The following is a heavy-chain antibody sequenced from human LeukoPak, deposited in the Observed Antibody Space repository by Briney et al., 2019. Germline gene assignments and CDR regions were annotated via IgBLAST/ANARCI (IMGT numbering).Heavy chain of an antibody. V-gene: IGHV3-30-3*01. D-gene: IGHD3-22*01. CDR1: GFTFSSYA. J-gene: IGHJ4*02. Sequence: GRSLRLSCAASGFTFSSYAMHWVRQAPGKGLEGVAVISYDGSNKYYADSVKGRFTISRDSSKNTLYLQMNSLRAEDTAVYYCARGRRLVAVIPFADYWGQGTLVTVSS. CDR3: ARGRRLVAVIPFADY. CDR2: ISYDGSNK.